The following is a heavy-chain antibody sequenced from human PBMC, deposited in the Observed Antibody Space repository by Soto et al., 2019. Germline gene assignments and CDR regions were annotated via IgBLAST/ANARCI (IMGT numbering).Heavy chain of an antibody. CDR3: ARGDYYGSGSYPDY. J-gene: IGHJ4*02. CDR2: ISYDGSNK. V-gene: IGHV3-30-3*01. Sequence: ESGGGVVQPGRSLRLSCAASGFTFSNYAMHWVRQAPGRGLDWVAVISYDGSNKYYADSVKGRFTISRDNSKDTLYLQMNSLRAEDTAVYHCARGDYYGSGSYPDYWGQGTLVTVSS. D-gene: IGHD3-10*01. CDR1: GFTFSNYA.